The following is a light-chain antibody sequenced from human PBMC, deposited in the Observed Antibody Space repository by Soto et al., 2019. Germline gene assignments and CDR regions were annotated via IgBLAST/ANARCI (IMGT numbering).Light chain of an antibody. V-gene: IGKV3-11*01. CDR2: DAS. J-gene: IGKJ4*01. CDR1: QSVSSY. CDR3: QQRSNWPFT. Sequence: EIVLTQSPATLSLSPGERATLSCRASQSVSSYLAWYQQKPSQAPRLLIYDASNRTTGIPARFSGSGSGTDFTITISSLEPEDFAVYYCQQRSNWPFTFGGGTKVDIK.